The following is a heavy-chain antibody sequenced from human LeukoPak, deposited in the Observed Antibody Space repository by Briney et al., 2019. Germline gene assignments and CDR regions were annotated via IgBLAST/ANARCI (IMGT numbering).Heavy chain of an antibody. CDR3: ARLPTEEGYYYYGMDV. CDR1: GYSFTSYW. CDR2: IYPGDSDT. J-gene: IGHJ6*02. V-gene: IGHV5-51*01. Sequence: PGESLKISCKGSGYSFTSYWIGWVRQMPGKGLEWMGIIYPGDSDTRYSPPFQGQVTISADKSISTAYLQWSSLKASDTAVYYCARLPTEEGYYYYGMDVWGQGTTVTVSS.